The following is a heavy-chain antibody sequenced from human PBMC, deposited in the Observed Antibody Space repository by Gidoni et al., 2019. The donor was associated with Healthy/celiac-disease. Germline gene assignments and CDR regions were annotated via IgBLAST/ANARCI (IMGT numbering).Heavy chain of an antibody. J-gene: IGHJ3*02. CDR2: ISSSSSYI. D-gene: IGHD2-2*02. CDR1: GFTFSSYS. CDR3: ARGGIVVVPAAILRGAFDI. V-gene: IGHV3-21*01. Sequence: EVQLVESGGGLVKPGGSLRLSCAASGFTFSSYSMNWVRQAPGKGLEWVSSISSSSSYIYYADSVKGRFTISRDNAKNSLYLQMNSLRAEDTAVYYCARGGIVVVPAAILRGAFDIWGQGTMVTVSS.